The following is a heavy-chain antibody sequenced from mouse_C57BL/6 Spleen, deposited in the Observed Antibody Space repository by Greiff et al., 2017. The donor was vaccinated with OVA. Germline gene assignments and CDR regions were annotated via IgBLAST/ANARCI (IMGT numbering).Heavy chain of an antibody. CDR1: GYTFTDYE. CDR2: IDPETGGT. CDR3: TRRGYYGSSHGTY. V-gene: IGHV1-15*01. J-gene: IGHJ2*01. D-gene: IGHD1-1*01. Sequence: QVQLQQSGAELVRPGASVTLSCKASGYTFTDYEMHWVKQTPVHGLEWIGAIDPETGGTAYNQKFKGKAILTADKSSSTAYMELRSLTSEDSAVYYGTRRGYYGSSHGTYWGQGTTLTVSS.